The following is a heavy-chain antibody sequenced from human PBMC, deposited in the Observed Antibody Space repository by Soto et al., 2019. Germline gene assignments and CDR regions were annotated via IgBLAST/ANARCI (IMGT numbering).Heavy chain of an antibody. CDR3: ARIPYPSWLFHGELIAY. CDR2: IYYSGST. CDR1: GGSISRYN. V-gene: IGHV4-59*12. Sequence: LALTSTGSGGSISRYNWNWIRQPPGKGLEWIGYIYYSGSTNYNPSLKSRVTISVDTSNNQFSLKLSSVTAADTAVYYCARIPYPSWLFHGELIAYWGQGTLVTDSS. D-gene: IGHD3-10*01. J-gene: IGHJ4*02.